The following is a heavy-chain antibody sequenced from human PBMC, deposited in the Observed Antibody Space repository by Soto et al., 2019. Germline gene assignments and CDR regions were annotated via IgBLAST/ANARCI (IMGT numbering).Heavy chain of an antibody. D-gene: IGHD3-3*01. CDR3: ARVPTIFGVVIIREVQGWFGP. Sequence: ASVKVSCKASGYTFTSYGISWVRQAPGQGLEWMGWISAYNGNTNYAQKLQGRVTMTTDTSTSTAYMELRSLRSDDTAVYYCARVPTIFGVVIIREVQGWFGPWGKETLVTVAS. V-gene: IGHV1-18*04. CDR2: ISAYNGNT. CDR1: GYTFTSYG. J-gene: IGHJ5*02.